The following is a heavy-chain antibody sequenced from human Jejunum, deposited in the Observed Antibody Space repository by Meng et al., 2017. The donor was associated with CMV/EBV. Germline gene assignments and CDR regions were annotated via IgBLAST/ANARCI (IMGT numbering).Heavy chain of an antibody. CDR3: ARFSSAWYADY. Sequence: QVQLVQSGAEVKKPGASVKVSCKASGYTFTSYYMHWVRQAPGQGLEWMGIISPSGGSKSYAQKFQGRVTMTRDTSTSTVYMELSSLRSEDTAAYYCARFSSAWYADYWGQGTLVTVSS. V-gene: IGHV1-46*01. D-gene: IGHD6-19*01. J-gene: IGHJ4*02. CDR2: ISPSGGSK. CDR1: GYTFTSYY.